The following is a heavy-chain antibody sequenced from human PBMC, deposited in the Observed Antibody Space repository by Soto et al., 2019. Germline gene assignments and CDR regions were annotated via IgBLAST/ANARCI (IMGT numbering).Heavy chain of an antibody. V-gene: IGHV1-18*01. Sequence: QVQLVQSGAEVKKPGASVKVSCKASGYTFTSYGISWVRQAPGQGLEWMGWISAYNGNTNYAQKLQGRVTMTTDTSTSTAYMELRSLRSDDTAVYYCARDCSSTSCDGSYYYYYMDVWGKGTTVTVSS. J-gene: IGHJ6*03. CDR1: GYTFTSYG. D-gene: IGHD2-2*01. CDR3: ARDCSSTSCDGSYYYYYMDV. CDR2: ISAYNGNT.